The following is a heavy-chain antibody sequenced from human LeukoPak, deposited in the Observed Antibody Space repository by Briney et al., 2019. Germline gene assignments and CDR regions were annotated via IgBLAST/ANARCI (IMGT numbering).Heavy chain of an antibody. D-gene: IGHD3-22*01. CDR1: GGTFSSYA. CDR2: IIPIFGTA. V-gene: IGHV1-69*05. CDR3: AREGYYDSSGYFGFDY. Sequence: SVKVSCKASGGTFSSYAISWVRQAPGQGLEWMGVIIPIFGTANYAQKFQGRVTITTDESTSTAYMELSSLRSEDTAVYYCAREGYYDSSGYFGFDYWGQGTLVTVSS. J-gene: IGHJ4*02.